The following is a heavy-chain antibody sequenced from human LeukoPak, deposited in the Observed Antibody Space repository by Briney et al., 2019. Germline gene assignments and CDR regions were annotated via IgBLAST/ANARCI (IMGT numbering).Heavy chain of an antibody. V-gene: IGHV3-23*01. J-gene: IGHJ6*03. D-gene: IGHD1-26*01. CDR2: ISGSGGST. CDR3: AKSGTGSYYYYYYMDV. Sequence: GGSLRLSCAASGFTVSSNYMSWVRQAPGKGLEWVSAISGSGGSTYYADSVKGRFTISRDNSKNTLYLQMNSLRAEDTAVYYCAKSGTGSYYYYYYMDVWGKGTTVTVSS. CDR1: GFTVSSNY.